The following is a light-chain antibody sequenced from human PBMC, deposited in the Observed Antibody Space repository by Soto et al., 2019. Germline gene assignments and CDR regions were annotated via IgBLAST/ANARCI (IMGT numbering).Light chain of an antibody. CDR3: QQYSTYPWT. CDR2: DAS. J-gene: IGKJ1*01. CDR1: QSISSW. V-gene: IGKV1-5*01. Sequence: DIQMTQSPSTLSASIGDRVGITCRASQSISSWLAWYQQKPGKAPKVLIFDASSLESGVPSRFSGSGSATEFTLTISSLQPDDFATYYCQQYSTYPWTFGQGTKVDIK.